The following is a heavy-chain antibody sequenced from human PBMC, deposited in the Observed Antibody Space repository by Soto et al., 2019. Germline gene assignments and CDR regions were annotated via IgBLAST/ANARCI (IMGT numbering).Heavy chain of an antibody. CDR2: IYYSGST. CDR1: GGSIGSSSYC. J-gene: IGHJ4*02. V-gene: IGHV4-39*02. Sequence: SETLSLTCTVSGGSIGSSSYCWGWIRQPPGKGLEWIGSIYYSGSTYYNPSLKSRVTISVDTSKNQFSLKLSSVTAADTAVYYCARDYYDSSGYYYFDYWGQGTLVTVSS. CDR3: ARDYYDSSGYYYFDY. D-gene: IGHD3-22*01.